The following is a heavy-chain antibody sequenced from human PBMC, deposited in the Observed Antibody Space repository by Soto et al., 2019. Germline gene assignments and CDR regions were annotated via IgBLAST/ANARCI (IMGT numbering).Heavy chain of an antibody. CDR3: AREGSQLGDYYYYYGMDV. J-gene: IGHJ6*02. V-gene: IGHV1-2*02. CDR2: INPNSGGT. CDR1: GYTFTGYY. Sequence: ASVKVSCKASGYTFTGYYMHWLRQAPGQGLEWMGWINPNSGGTNYAQKFQGRVTMTRDTSISTAYMELSRLRSDDTAVYYCAREGSQLGDYYYYYGMDVWGQGTTVTSP. D-gene: IGHD6-13*01.